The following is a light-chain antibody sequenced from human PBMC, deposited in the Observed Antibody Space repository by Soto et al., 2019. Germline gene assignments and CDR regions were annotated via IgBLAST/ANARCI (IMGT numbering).Light chain of an antibody. CDR1: SSDVCGYNY. V-gene: IGLV2-8*01. CDR3: SSYAGSDNLV. CDR2: EVS. J-gene: IGLJ2*01. Sequence: QSALTQPPSASGSPGQSVTISCTGTSSDVCGYNYVSWYQQHPGKAPKLMIYEVSQRPSGVPDRFSGSKSGNTASLTVSGLQAEDEADYYCSSYAGSDNLVFGGGTKVTVL.